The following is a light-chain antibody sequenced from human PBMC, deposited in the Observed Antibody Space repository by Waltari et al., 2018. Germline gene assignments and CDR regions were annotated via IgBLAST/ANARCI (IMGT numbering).Light chain of an antibody. J-gene: IGLJ3*02. CDR1: SSNIGTNT. CDR2: VNN. V-gene: IGLV1-44*01. Sequence: QSVLTQPPSASGTPGQRVTISCSGSSSNIGTNTVNWYQQLPGTAPKLLIYVNNQRPSGGPDRFSGSKSGTSASLAISGLQSEDEADYYGAAWDSSLNGFWAFGGGTKLTVL. CDR3: AAWDSSLNGFWA.